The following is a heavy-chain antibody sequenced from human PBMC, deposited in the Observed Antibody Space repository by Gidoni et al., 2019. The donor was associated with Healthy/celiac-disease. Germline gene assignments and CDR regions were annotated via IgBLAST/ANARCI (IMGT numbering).Heavy chain of an antibody. J-gene: IGHJ6*02. CDR3: ARLEEGYGENYYGMDV. D-gene: IGHD4-17*01. V-gene: IGHV4-39*01. CDR2: IYYSGRT. CDR1: GGSISSSSDY. Sequence: QLPLQESGPRLVKPSETVSLTGRVSGGSISSSSDYWGWIRQPPGKGLEWIGSIYYSGRTSYTPYLKSRVTISVDTSKTQFSLKLSSVTAADTAVYYCARLEEGYGENYYGMDVWGQGTTVTVSS.